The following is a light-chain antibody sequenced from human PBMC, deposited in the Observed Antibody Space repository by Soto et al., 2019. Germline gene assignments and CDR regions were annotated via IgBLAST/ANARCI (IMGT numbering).Light chain of an antibody. J-gene: IGKJ2*01. CDR1: RNISSD. CDR2: RAS. V-gene: IGKV1-39*01. Sequence: IQMTQSPSSLSASVGDRVTLSCRASRNISSDLNWYQLKPGKAPKLLIYRASTLHNGVPSRFSGSGSATDFTLTVTTLQPEDVATYSCQQSYSTLPYTFGQGTKVEI. CDR3: QQSYSTLPYT.